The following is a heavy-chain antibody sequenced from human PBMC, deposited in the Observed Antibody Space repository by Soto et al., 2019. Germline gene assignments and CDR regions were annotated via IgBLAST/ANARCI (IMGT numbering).Heavy chain of an antibody. Sequence: SETLSLTCTVSGGSISSGGYYWSWIRQHPGKGLEWIGYIYYSGSTYYNPSLKSRVTISVDTSKNQFSLKLSSVTAADTAVYYCARVFVVPAATPRRYYYYMDVWGKGTTVTVSS. CDR1: GGSISSGGYY. J-gene: IGHJ6*03. V-gene: IGHV4-31*02. D-gene: IGHD2-2*01. CDR3: ARVFVVPAATPRRYYYYMDV. CDR2: IYYSGST.